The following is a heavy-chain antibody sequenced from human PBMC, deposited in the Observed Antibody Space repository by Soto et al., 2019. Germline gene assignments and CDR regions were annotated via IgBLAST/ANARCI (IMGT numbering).Heavy chain of an antibody. V-gene: IGHV1-18*04. CDR3: ARDTPFERTLPGHSGDV. CDR2: ISAYNGNT. Sequence: QVQLVQSGAEVKKPGASVKVSCKASGYTFTSYGISWVRQAPGQGLEWMGWISAYNGNTNYAQKLQGRVTMTPDTSTSTAYMELRSLRSDDTAVYYCARDTPFERTLPGHSGDVWGQGTTVTVSS. CDR1: GYTFTSYG. J-gene: IGHJ6*02. D-gene: IGHD3-10*01.